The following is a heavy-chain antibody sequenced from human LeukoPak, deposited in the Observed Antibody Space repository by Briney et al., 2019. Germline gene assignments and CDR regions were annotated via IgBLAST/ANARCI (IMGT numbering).Heavy chain of an antibody. CDR3: AKEINYYMDV. Sequence: GRSLRLSCAASGFTFSSYGMHWVRQAPGKGLEWVAVIWYDGSNKYYADSVKGRFTISRDNSKNTLYLQMNSLRAEDTAVYYCAKEINYYMDVWGKGTTVTVSS. CDR2: IWYDGSNK. CDR1: GFTFSSYG. J-gene: IGHJ6*03. V-gene: IGHV3-33*06.